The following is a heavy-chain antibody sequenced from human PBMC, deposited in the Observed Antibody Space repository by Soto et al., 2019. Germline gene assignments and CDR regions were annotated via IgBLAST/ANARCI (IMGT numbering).Heavy chain of an antibody. CDR2: INPATGNT. J-gene: IGHJ5*02. CDR3: ARRYKSAGWLEP. CDR1: GDSFATYA. Sequence: QVPLVQSGAEVKKPGTSVKVSCKASGDSFATYAIHWVRQAPGQGLEWMGWINPATGNTEYSDKFQDRVTFTRDTSATTAYMELRGLRSEDTAVYYCARRYKSAGWLEPWGQGTLVTVSS. D-gene: IGHD1-1*01. V-gene: IGHV1-3*01.